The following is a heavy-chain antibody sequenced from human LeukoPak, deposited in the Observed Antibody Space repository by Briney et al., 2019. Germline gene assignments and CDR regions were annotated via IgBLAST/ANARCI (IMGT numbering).Heavy chain of an antibody. Sequence: SETLSLTCAVSGGSISNSFFSWIRQSAGKGLEWIGRIYSSGSTNYNPSLKSRVTMSVDISKNQFSLKLSSVTAADTAVYYCAIAMRYYGSGSYYYNWFDPWGQGTLVTVSS. CDR2: IYSSGST. J-gene: IGHJ5*02. CDR3: AIAMRYYGSGSYYYNWFDP. CDR1: GGSISNSF. V-gene: IGHV4-4*07. D-gene: IGHD3-10*01.